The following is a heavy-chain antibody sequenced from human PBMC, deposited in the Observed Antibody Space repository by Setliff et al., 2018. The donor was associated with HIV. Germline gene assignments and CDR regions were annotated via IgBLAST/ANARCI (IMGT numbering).Heavy chain of an antibody. Sequence: SVKVSCKASGYTLSNYYIHWVRQAPGQGLDWMGGIIPILGIANYAQKFQGRVTITADESTSTAYMELSSLRSEDTAVYYCAREPGFIAVAPGGPWGQGTLVTVSS. V-gene: IGHV1-69*10. CDR1: GYTLSNYY. J-gene: IGHJ1*01. CDR2: IIPILGIA. D-gene: IGHD6-19*01. CDR3: AREPGFIAVAPGGP.